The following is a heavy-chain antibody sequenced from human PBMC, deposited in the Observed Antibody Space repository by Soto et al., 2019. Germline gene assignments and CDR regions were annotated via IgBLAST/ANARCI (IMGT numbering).Heavy chain of an antibody. CDR3: TRDRVLSYYDFWSGYYNGPTGDYYYMDV. Sequence: GGSLRLSCTASGFTFGDYAMSWFRQAPGKGLEWVGFIRSKAYGGTTEYAASVKGRFTISRDDSKSIAYLQMNSLKTEDTAVYYCTRDRVLSYYDFWSGYYNGPTGDYYYMDVWGKGTTVTVSS. CDR1: GFTFGDYA. J-gene: IGHJ6*03. D-gene: IGHD3-3*01. V-gene: IGHV3-49*03. CDR2: IRSKAYGGTT.